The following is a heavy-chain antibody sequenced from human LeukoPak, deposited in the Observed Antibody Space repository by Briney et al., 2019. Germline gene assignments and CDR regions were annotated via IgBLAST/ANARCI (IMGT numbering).Heavy chain of an antibody. CDR2: INPNSGGT. V-gene: IGHV1-2*02. J-gene: IGHJ4*02. Sequence: GASVKVSCKASGYTFTGYYMHWVRQAPGQGLEWMGWINPNSGGTNYAQKFQGRVTMTRDTSISTAYMELSRLRSDDTAVYYCARSSLVVWLPGIAAAGTPYWGQGTLVTVSS. CDR1: GYTFTGYY. D-gene: IGHD6-13*01. CDR3: ARSSLVVWLPGIAAAGTPY.